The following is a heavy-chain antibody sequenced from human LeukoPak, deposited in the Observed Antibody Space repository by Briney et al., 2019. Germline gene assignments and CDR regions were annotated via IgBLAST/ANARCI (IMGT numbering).Heavy chain of an antibody. D-gene: IGHD6-19*01. CDR3: ARDSYGVAAVAGADFDY. J-gene: IGHJ4*02. V-gene: IGHV7-4-1*02. Sequence: ASVKVSCKASGYTFTSYAMNWVRQAPGQGLEWMGWINTNTGNPTYAQGFTGRFVFSLDTSVSTAYLQISSLKAEDTAVYYCARDSYGVAAVAGADFDYWGQGTLVTVSS. CDR2: INTNTGNP. CDR1: GYTFTSYA.